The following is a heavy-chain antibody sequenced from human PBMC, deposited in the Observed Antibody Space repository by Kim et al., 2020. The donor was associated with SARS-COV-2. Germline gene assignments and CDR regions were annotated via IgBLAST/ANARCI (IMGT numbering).Heavy chain of an antibody. J-gene: IGHJ4*02. D-gene: IGHD6-6*01. Sequence: SETLSLTCTVSGGSISSSSYYWGWIRQSPGKGLEWIGSIYYSGSTYYNPSLKSRVTISVDTSKNQFSLKLSSVTAADTAVYYCARHVRQIAAPAVLFDYWGQGTLVTVSS. CDR3: ARHVRQIAAPAVLFDY. CDR1: GGSISSSSYY. V-gene: IGHV4-39*01. CDR2: IYYSGST.